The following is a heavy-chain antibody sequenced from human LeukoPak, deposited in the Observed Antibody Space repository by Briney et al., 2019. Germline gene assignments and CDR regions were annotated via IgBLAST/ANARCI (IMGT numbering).Heavy chain of an antibody. V-gene: IGHV3-9*01. J-gene: IGHJ6*02. Sequence: PGRSLRFSCAASGFTFDDYAMHWVRQAPGKGLEWVSGISWNSGSIGYAASVKGRFTISRDNAKNSLYLQMNSLRAEDTALYYCAKDKYSSGWYSFYGMDVWGQGTTVTVSS. CDR3: AKDKYSSGWYSFYGMDV. CDR1: GFTFDDYA. CDR2: ISWNSGSI. D-gene: IGHD6-19*01.